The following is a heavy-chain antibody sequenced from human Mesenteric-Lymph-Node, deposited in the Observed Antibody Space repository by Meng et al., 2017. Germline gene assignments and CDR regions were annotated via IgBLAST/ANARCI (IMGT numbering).Heavy chain of an antibody. CDR2: INSDGSST. CDR1: GFTFSSYW. V-gene: IGHV3-74*01. J-gene: IGHJ4*02. D-gene: IGHD4-17*01. Sequence: GESLKISCAASGFTFSSYWMHWVRQAPGKGLVWVSRINSDGSSTSYADSVKGRFTISRDNAKNTLYLQMTSLRDEDTAVYYCARDLFGDHDYWGQGTLVTVSS. CDR3: ARDLFGDHDY.